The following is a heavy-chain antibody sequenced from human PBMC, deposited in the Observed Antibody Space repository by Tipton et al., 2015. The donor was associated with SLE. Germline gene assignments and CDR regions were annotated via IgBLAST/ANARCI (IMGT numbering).Heavy chain of an antibody. D-gene: IGHD5-12*01. Sequence: PGLVKPSETLSLKCAVSGYSISAGYYWGWVRQPPGKGLEWIGAIYYSGTTFYNPSFKSRVTISVDTSKNQFSLNLNSLTAADTAVYYCARRATGFSGNGLSYYFDYWGQGTLVTVSS. CDR3: ARRATGFSGNGLSYYFDY. CDR1: GYSISAGYY. V-gene: IGHV4-38-2*01. CDR2: IYYSGTT. J-gene: IGHJ4*02.